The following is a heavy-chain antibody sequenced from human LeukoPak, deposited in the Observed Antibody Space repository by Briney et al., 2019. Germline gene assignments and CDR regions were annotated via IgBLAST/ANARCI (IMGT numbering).Heavy chain of an antibody. CDR3: ARPRGGCSGGSCSAFDI. J-gene: IGHJ3*02. D-gene: IGHD2-15*01. CDR2: INPSGGST. Sequence: GASVKVSCKASGYTFTSYYMHWVRQAPGQGLEWMGVINPSGGSTSYAQKFQGRVTMTRDMSTSTVYMELSSLRSEDTAVYYCARPRGGCSGGSCSAFDIWGQGTMVTVSS. CDR1: GYTFTSYY. V-gene: IGHV1-46*01.